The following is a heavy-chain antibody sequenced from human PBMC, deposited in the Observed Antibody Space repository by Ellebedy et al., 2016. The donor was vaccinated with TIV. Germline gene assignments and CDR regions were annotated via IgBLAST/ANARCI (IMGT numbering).Heavy chain of an antibody. CDR3: ARAMVRGTAWFDP. V-gene: IGHV4-34*01. CDR1: GGSFSGYY. J-gene: IGHJ5*02. CDR2: INHSGST. Sequence: MPGGSLRLSCAVYGGSFSGYYWSWIRQPPGKGLEWIGEINHSGSTNYNPSLKSRVTISVDTSKNQFSLKLSSGTAADTAVYYCARAMVRGTAWFDPWGQGTLVTVSS. D-gene: IGHD3-10*01.